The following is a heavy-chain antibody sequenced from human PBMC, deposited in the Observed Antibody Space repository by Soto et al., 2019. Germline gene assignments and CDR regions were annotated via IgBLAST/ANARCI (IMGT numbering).Heavy chain of an antibody. Sequence: GGSLRLSCAASGFTFSSYGMHWVRQAPGKGLEWVAVIWYDGSNKYYADSVKGRFTISRDNSKNTLYLQMNSLRAEDTAVYYCARDLVAATPYYYYYMDVWGKGTTVTVSS. CDR3: ARDLVAATPYYYYYMDV. D-gene: IGHD2-15*01. V-gene: IGHV3-33*01. J-gene: IGHJ6*03. CDR2: IWYDGSNK. CDR1: GFTFSSYG.